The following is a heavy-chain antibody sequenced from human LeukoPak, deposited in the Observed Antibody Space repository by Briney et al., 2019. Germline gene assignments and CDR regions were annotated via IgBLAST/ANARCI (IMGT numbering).Heavy chain of an antibody. CDR2: IYYSGST. V-gene: IGHV4-39*07. CDR3: ARVGDSSSWYQPRGYSQH. J-gene: IGHJ1*01. Sequence: SETLSLTCTVSGGSISSSSYYWGWIRQPPGKGLEWIGSIYYSGSTNYNPSLKSRVTISVDTSKNQFSLKLSSVTAADTAVYYCARVGDSSSWYQPRGYSQHWGQGTLVTVSS. D-gene: IGHD6-13*01. CDR1: GGSISSSSYY.